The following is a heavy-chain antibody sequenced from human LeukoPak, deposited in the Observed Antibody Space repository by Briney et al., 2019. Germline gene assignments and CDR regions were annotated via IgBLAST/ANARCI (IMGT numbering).Heavy chain of an antibody. J-gene: IGHJ4*02. CDR1: GFTFSSYA. CDR2: ISYDGSNK. CDR3: ARGLGRITIFGVVY. D-gene: IGHD3-3*01. V-gene: IGHV3-30-3*01. Sequence: PGRSLRLSCAASGFTFSSYAMHWVRQAPGKGLEWVAVISYDGSNKYYADSVKGRFTISRDNSKNTLYLQMNSLRAEDTAVYYCARGLGRITIFGVVYWGQGTLVTVSS.